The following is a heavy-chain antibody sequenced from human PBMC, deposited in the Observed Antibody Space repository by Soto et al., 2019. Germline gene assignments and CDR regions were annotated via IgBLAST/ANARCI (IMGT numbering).Heavy chain of an antibody. V-gene: IGHV4-31*03. Sequence: QVQLQESGPGLVKPSQTLSLTCTVSGGSISSGGDYWSWIRQHPGKGLELIGYIYYSGSTYYNPSLKRRVTLSVDTSKNHFSLKLSSVTAADTAVYYCARATPYYYLVMYVWGQGTTVNVS. D-gene: IGHD2-15*01. CDR3: ARATPYYYLVMYV. J-gene: IGHJ6*02. CDR2: IYYSGST. CDR1: GGSISSGGDY.